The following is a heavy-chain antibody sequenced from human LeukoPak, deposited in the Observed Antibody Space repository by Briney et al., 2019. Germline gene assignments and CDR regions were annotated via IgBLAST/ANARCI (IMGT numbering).Heavy chain of an antibody. CDR2: IYYSGST. Sequence: SETLSLTCTVSGGSISSYYWSWIRQPPGKGLEWIGYIYYSGSTNYNPSLRSRVTISVDTSKNQFSLKLSSVTAADTAVYYCARDRGYYFDYWGQGTLVTVSS. V-gene: IGHV4-59*01. CDR1: GGSISSYY. J-gene: IGHJ4*02. CDR3: ARDRGYYFDY.